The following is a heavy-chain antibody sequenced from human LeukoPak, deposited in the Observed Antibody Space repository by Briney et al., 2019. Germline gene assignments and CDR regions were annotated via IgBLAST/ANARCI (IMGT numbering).Heavy chain of an antibody. D-gene: IGHD3-9*01. Sequence: SETLSLTCTVSGVSIFSYYWNWIRQPPGQGLEWIGYSHYSGTANYNPSLKSRVSISIDTSKSPFSLKLTSATAADTAIYYCATGRSIRYFDYWGQGTLLSVSS. CDR1: GVSIFSYY. V-gene: IGHV4-59*08. J-gene: IGHJ4*02. CDR2: SHYSGTA. CDR3: ATGRSIRYFDY.